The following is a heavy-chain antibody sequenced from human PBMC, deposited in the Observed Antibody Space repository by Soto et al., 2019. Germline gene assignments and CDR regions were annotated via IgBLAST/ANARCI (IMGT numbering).Heavy chain of an antibody. Sequence: GGSLRLSCAASGFTFSSYAMSWVRQAPGKGLEWVSAISGSGGSTYYADSVKGRFTISRDNSKNTLYLQMNSLRAEDTAVYYCAKKHEPTIFGVVNTHFDYWGQGTLVTVSS. CDR3: AKKHEPTIFGVVNTHFDY. CDR1: GFTFSSYA. V-gene: IGHV3-23*01. D-gene: IGHD3-3*01. J-gene: IGHJ4*02. CDR2: ISGSGGST.